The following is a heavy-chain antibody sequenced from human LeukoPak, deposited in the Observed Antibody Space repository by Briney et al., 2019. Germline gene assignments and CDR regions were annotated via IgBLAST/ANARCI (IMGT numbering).Heavy chain of an antibody. Sequence: GGSLRLSCAASGFTFSSYSMNWVRQAPGKGLEWVSSISSSSSYIYYADSVKGRFTISRDNAKNSLYPQMNSLRAEGTAVYYCAKDRGAWGWGQGTLVTVSS. CDR3: AKDRGAWG. CDR1: GFTFSSYS. V-gene: IGHV3-21*04. D-gene: IGHD3-16*01. CDR2: ISSSSSYI. J-gene: IGHJ4*02.